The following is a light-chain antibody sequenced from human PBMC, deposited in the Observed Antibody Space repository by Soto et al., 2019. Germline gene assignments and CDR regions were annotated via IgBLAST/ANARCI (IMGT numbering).Light chain of an antibody. J-gene: IGLJ3*02. CDR3: AAWDDSLSAWV. Sequence: QSVLTQPPSESGTPGQRVTISCSGSSSNIGSNYVYWYQQLPGTAPKLLIYRNNQRPSGVPDRFSGSKSGTSASLAISGLRSEDEADYYCAAWDDSLSAWVFGGGTKLTLL. V-gene: IGLV1-47*01. CDR1: SSNIGSNY. CDR2: RNN.